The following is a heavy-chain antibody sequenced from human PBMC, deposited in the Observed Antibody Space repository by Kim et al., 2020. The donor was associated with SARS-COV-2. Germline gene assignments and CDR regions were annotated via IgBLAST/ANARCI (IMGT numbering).Heavy chain of an antibody. CDR3: ARSGRRAGWHDFAC. CDR2: SCHSWNT. Sequence: SETLSLTCTVSSDSMTAYYWCWIRQFQGKGLEWIGYSCHSWNTNYSSSLKSRVIISWDTSRNQFSLALTSVTEAATAVYYCARSGRRAGWHDFACGGQG. V-gene: IGHV4-59*01. CDR1: SDSMTAYY. J-gene: IGHJ1*01. D-gene: IGHD3-16*01.